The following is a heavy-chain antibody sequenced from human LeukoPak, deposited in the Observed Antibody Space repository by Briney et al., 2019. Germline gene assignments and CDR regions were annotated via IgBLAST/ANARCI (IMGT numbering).Heavy chain of an antibody. CDR3: ARAGYYDSSGYYY. V-gene: IGHV4-59*01. D-gene: IGHD3-22*01. J-gene: IGHJ4*02. Sequence: SETLSLTCTVPGGSISSYYWSWFRQPPGKGLEWIGYIYYSGSTNYNPSLKSRVTISVDTSKNQFSLKLSSVTAADTAVYYCARAGYYDSSGYYYWGQGTLVTVSS. CDR1: GGSISSYY. CDR2: IYYSGST.